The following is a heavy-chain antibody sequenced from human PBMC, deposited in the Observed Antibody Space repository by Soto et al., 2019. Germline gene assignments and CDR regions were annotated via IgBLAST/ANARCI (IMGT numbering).Heavy chain of an antibody. CDR1: GCSISSGGYS. Sequence: QLQLQESGSGLVKPSQTLSLTCAVSGCSISSGGYSWSWIRQPPGKGLEWIGYIYHSGSTYYNPSLKRRVTISVDRSKNQFSRKLSSVTAADTAVYYCASRYGDYADYWGQGTLVTVSS. J-gene: IGHJ4*02. D-gene: IGHD4-17*01. V-gene: IGHV4-30-2*01. CDR2: IYHSGST. CDR3: ASRYGDYADY.